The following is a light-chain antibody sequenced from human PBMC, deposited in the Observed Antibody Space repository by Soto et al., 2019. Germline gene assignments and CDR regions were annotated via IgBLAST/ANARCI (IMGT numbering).Light chain of an antibody. CDR2: DVS. V-gene: IGLV2-11*01. CDR3: CSYVGSDTSFV. J-gene: IGLJ1*01. Sequence: QYALTQRRSMSGSPGQSVTISCTGTTSDVGGYNFVSWYQQRPGKVPKLMIYDVSIRPSGVPDRLSGSKYGNTASLTISGLQAEDEADYYCCSYVGSDTSFVFGSGTKVTVL. CDR1: TSDVGGYNF.